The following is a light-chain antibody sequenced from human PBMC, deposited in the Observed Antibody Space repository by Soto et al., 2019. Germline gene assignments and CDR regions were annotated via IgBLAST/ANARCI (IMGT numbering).Light chain of an antibody. J-gene: IGKJ1*01. CDR1: QSVISTY. CDR3: QQYRDSLGT. V-gene: IGKV3-20*01. CDR2: GAS. Sequence: EIVLTQSPGTLSLSPGERATLSCRASQSVISTYLAWYQQKPGQAHRLLIYGASSRATGIPDRFSGSGSGTDFTLTISRLEPEDFAVYYCQQYRDSLGTFGQGTKVEI.